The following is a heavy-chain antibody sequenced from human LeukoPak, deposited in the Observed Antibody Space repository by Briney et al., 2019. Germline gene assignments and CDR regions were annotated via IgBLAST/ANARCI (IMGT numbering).Heavy chain of an antibody. J-gene: IGHJ4*02. CDR1: GFIFSNYW. V-gene: IGHV3-74*03. CDR2: VNNDGSRT. CDR3: AKGGLRVTDY. Sequence: PGGSLRLSCAASGFIFSNYWMHWVRQAPGKGLVWVSRVNNDGSRTTYADSVKGRFTISRDNAKNTLYLQMNSLRAEDTAVYYCAKGGLRVTDYWGQGTLVTVSS. D-gene: IGHD5/OR15-5a*01.